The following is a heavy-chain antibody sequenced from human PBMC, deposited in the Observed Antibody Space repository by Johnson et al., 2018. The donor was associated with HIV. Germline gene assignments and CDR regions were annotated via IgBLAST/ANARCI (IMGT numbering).Heavy chain of an antibody. D-gene: IGHD3-22*01. Sequence: QVQLVESGGGFVQPGGSLRLSCAASGFTFSDHYMDWVRQAPGKGLEWVAFIRYDGSNKYYADSVKGRFTISRDNSKNTLYLQMNGLRAEDTAVYYCARDGTRYYYDSSGSRGTFDIWGQGTMVTVSS. CDR2: IRYDGSNK. CDR3: ARDGTRYYYDSSGSRGTFDI. J-gene: IGHJ3*02. CDR1: GFTFSDHY. V-gene: IGHV3-30*02.